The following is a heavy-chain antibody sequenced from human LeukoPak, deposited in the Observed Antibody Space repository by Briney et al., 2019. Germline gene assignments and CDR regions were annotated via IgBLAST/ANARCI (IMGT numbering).Heavy chain of an antibody. CDR3: AKGYSSSWYVYFDY. CDR2: ISGSGGST. V-gene: IGHV3-23*01. CDR1: GFTFSSYA. Sequence: GGSLRLSCAASGFTFSSYAMSWVRQAPGKGLEWVSAISGSGGSTYYADSVKGRFTTSRDNSKNTLYLQMNSLRAEDTAVYYCAKGYSSSWYVYFDYWGQGALVTVSS. J-gene: IGHJ4*02. D-gene: IGHD6-13*01.